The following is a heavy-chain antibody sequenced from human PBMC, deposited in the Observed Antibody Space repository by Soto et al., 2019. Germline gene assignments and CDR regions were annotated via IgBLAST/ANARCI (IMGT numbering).Heavy chain of an antibody. CDR2: ISPSSSNI. CDR3: ARAPSRGSAWARYLDL. D-gene: IGHD1-26*01. V-gene: IGHV3-48*01. J-gene: IGHJ2*01. CDR1: GFSFSNYA. Sequence: EVQLVESGGGLVQPGGSLRLSCAASGFSFSNYAMDWVRQAPGKGLEWVSYISPSSSNIRYADSVKGRFTISRDNAKTSVFLQMNSLRADATSVYYCARAPSRGSAWARYLDLWGRCTLVTVSS.